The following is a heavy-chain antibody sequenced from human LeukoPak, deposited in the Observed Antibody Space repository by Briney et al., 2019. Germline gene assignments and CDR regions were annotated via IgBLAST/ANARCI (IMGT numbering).Heavy chain of an antibody. V-gene: IGHV4-59*01. CDR2: IYYSGST. J-gene: IGHJ4*02. CDR1: GGSISSYY. Sequence: SETLSLTRTVSGGSISSYYWSWIRQPPGKGLEWIGYIYYSGSTNYNPSLKSRVTISVDTSKNQFSLKLSSVTAADTAVYYCARAGVQLWSPIDYWGQGTLVTVSS. CDR3: ARAGVQLWSPIDY. D-gene: IGHD5-18*01.